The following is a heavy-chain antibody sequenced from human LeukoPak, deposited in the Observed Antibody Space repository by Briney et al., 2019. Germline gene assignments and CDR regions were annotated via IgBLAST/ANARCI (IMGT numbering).Heavy chain of an antibody. D-gene: IGHD4-17*01. CDR1: GFTFSDYY. Sequence: GGSLRLSCAASGFTFSDYYMSWVRQAPGKGLEWVSSISASVGSTYYVDSVKGRFTISRDNSKNTLYLQMNSLRAEDTAVYYCAKGYGDYVHNWFDPWGQGTLVTVSS. J-gene: IGHJ5*02. V-gene: IGHV3-23*01. CDR2: ISASVGST. CDR3: AKGYGDYVHNWFDP.